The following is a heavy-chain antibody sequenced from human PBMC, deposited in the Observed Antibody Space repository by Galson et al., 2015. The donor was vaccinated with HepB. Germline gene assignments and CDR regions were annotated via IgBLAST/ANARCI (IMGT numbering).Heavy chain of an antibody. CDR1: GYSFRSYG. CDR2: ISGYNGHT. V-gene: IGHV1-18*04. D-gene: IGHD3-10*01. J-gene: IGHJ4*02. CDR3: AREGGVCQSRGTLDY. Sequence: SVKVSCKASGYSFRSYGISWVRQAPGQGLEWMGWISGYNGHTKYAQNLQDRVTMTTDTSTTTVYMELRSLRSDDAAVYYCAREGGVCQSRGTLDYWGQGSLVTVSS.